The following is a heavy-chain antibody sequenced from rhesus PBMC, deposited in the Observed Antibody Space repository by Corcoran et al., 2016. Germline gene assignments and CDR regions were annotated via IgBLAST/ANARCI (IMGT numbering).Heavy chain of an antibody. Sequence: QLVQSGPVVKRPRASLQISCKTSGYSFTSYWISLVRQITGKVLEWMGAIDPSDSDTRYSPSFQGQVTISADKTISTAYLQWSSLKAADTATYYCALDGKRSYGFDYCGQGVLVTVSS. D-gene: IGHD5-36*01. CDR3: ALDGKRSYGFDY. CDR1: GYSFTSYW. V-gene: IGHV5-20*02. CDR2: IDPSDSDT. J-gene: IGHJ4*01.